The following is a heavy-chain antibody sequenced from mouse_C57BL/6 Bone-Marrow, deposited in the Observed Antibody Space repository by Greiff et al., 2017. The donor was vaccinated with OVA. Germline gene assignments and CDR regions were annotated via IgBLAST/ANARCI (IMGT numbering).Heavy chain of an antibody. CDR1: GYSFTGYY. J-gene: IGHJ1*03. V-gene: IGHV1-43*01. Sequence: VQLQQSGPELVKPGASVKISCKASGYSFTGYYMHWVKQSSEKSLEWIGEINPSTGGTSYNQKFKGKATLTVDKSSSTAYMQLKSLTSEDSAVYYCARLDYYGSRGSCYFDFWGTGTTVTVSS. D-gene: IGHD1-1*01. CDR2: INPSTGGT. CDR3: ARLDYYGSRGSCYFDF.